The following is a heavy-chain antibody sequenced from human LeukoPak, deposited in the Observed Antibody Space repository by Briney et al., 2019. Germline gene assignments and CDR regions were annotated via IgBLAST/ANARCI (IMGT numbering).Heavy chain of an antibody. CDR1: GFTFSSYW. J-gene: IGHJ4*02. CDR2: ISSSSYI. V-gene: IGHV3-21*01. CDR3: ARDSQTMVIDY. D-gene: IGHD3-10*01. Sequence: GGSLRLSCSASGFTFSSYWMHWVRQVPGKGLEWVSSISSSSYIYYADSVKGRFTISRDNAKNSLYLQMNSLRAEDTAVYYCARDSQTMVIDYWGQGTLVTVSS.